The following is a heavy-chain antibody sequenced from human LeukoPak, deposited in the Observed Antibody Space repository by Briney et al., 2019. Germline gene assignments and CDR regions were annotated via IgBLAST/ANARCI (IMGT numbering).Heavy chain of an antibody. Sequence: KPGASVKVSCKASGYTFTSYDINWVRQATGQGLEWMGWMNPNSGNTGYAQKFQGRVTMTRNTSISTAYMELSSLRSEDTAVYYCARSPSPYCSSTSCYYYYYMDVWGKGTTVTISS. CDR3: ARSPSPYCSSTSCYYYYYMDV. D-gene: IGHD2-2*01. J-gene: IGHJ6*03. CDR2: MNPNSGNT. CDR1: GYTFTSYD. V-gene: IGHV1-8*01.